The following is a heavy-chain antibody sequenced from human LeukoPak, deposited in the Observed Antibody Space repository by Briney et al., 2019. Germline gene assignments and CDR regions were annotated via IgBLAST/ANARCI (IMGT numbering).Heavy chain of an antibody. Sequence: GGSLRLSCTGSGFIFSGYEMNWVRQAPGRGLEWVSYISSSGSTIYYADSVKGRFTISRDNAKNSLYLQMNSLRAEDTAVYYCAELGITMIGGVWGKGTTVTISS. CDR3: AELGITMIGGV. J-gene: IGHJ6*04. CDR2: ISSSGSTI. V-gene: IGHV3-48*03. CDR1: GFIFSGYE. D-gene: IGHD3-10*02.